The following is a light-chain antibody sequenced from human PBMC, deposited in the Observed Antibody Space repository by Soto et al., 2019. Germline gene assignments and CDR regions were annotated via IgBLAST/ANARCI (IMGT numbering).Light chain of an antibody. J-gene: IGKJ2*01. V-gene: IGKV3-20*01. CDR2: GAS. CDR3: QQYGSSPPYT. CDR1: QSVRSNY. Sequence: EIVLTQTPGTLSLSLGERATLSCRASQSVRSNYLAWYQHIPGQAPRLVIYGASSRATGVPDRFSGSGSGTDFTLTISRLEPEDFVVYYCQQYGSSPPYTFGQGNKLEIK.